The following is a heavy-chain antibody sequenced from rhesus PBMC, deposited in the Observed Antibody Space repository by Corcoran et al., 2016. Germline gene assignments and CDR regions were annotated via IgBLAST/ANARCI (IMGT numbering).Heavy chain of an antibody. CDR2: INANGDNT. CDR3: AKDGSGNYVNS. V-gene: IGHV4-80*01. Sequence: QVQLQESGPGLVTPSETLSLTCAVSGASIRDYWCSWIRQPPGKGLAWIGEINANGDNTYYNPSLKSRVTISKDASKNQLSLRLNSVTAADTAVYYCAKDGSGNYVNSWGQGVVVTVSS. D-gene: IGHD1-44*01. J-gene: IGHJ6*01. CDR1: GASIRDYW.